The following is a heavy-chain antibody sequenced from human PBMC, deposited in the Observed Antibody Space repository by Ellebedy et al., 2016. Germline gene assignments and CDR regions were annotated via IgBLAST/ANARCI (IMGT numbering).Heavy chain of an antibody. V-gene: IGHV3-7*03. D-gene: IGHD2-2*01. CDR3: ARASQDIVVVPAAPSMDV. Sequence: GESLKISCAASGFTFSSYWMSWVRQAPGKGLEWVANIKQDGSEKYYVDSLKGRFTISRDNAKNSLYLQMNSLRAEDTAVYYCARASQDIVVVPAAPSMDVWGQGTTVTVSS. CDR1: GFTFSSYW. CDR2: IKQDGSEK. J-gene: IGHJ6*02.